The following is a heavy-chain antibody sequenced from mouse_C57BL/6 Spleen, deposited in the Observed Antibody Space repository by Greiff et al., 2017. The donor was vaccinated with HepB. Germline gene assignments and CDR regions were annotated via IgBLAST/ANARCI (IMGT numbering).Heavy chain of an antibody. V-gene: IGHV5-12*01. CDR2: ISNGGGRT. CDR3: ARRDERTAMDY. CDR1: GFTFSDYY. Sequence: EVMLVESGGGLVQPGGSLKLSCAASGFTFSDYYMYWVRQTPEKGLEWVAYISNGGGRTYYPDTVKGRFTISRDNAKNTLYLQMSRLKSEDTAMYYCARRDERTAMDYWGQGTSGTVSA. J-gene: IGHJ4*01.